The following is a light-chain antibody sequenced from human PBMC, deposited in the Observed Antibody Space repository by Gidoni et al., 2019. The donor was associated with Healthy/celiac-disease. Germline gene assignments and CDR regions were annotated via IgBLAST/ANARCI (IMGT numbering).Light chain of an antibody. J-gene: IGKJ1*01. CDR1: QSVSSSY. V-gene: IGKV3-20*01. CDR2: GAS. Sequence: EIVLTQSPGTLSLSPGERAPLSCRASQSVSSSYLAWYQQKPGQAPRLLIDGASSRATGIPDRCSGSGSGTDFTLTISRLEPEDVAVYYCQQYGSSPLWTFGQGTKVEIK. CDR3: QQYGSSPLWT.